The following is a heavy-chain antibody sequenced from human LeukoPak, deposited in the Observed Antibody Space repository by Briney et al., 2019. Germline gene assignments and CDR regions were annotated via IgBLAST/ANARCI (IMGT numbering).Heavy chain of an antibody. CDR2: ISGSGGSA. Sequence: PGGSLRLSCAASKFTFSDYAMSWVRQAPGKGLEWVSAISGSGGSAYYADSVKGRFTISRDNSKNTLYLQMNSLRAEDTAVYYCAKESPYYYDSSGSPYAFDIWGQGTMVTVSS. CDR1: KFTFSDYA. D-gene: IGHD3-22*01. J-gene: IGHJ3*02. V-gene: IGHV3-23*01. CDR3: AKESPYYYDSSGSPYAFDI.